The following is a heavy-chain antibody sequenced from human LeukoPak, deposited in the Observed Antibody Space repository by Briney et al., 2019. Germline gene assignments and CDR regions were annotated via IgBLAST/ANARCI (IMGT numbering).Heavy chain of an antibody. CDR3: SRDATGDH. J-gene: IGHJ4*02. CDR2: SRNRAKSYTT. V-gene: IGHV3-72*01. Sequence: HPGGSLRLSCAASGFTVSSKYTSWVRQAPGKGLEWVGRSRNRAKSYTTDYAASVKGRFTISRDDSKSTLYLQMNSLGTEDTAVYYCSRDATGDHWGQGTLVSVSS. CDR1: GFTVSSKY.